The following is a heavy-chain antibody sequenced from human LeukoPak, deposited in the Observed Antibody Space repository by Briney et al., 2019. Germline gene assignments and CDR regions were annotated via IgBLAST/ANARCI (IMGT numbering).Heavy chain of an antibody. Sequence: SETLSLTCAVSGYSISSGYYWGWIRQPPGQGLEWIGSIYHSGSTYYNRSLKSRVTISVDTTKNQFPLKLSSVTAADTAVYYCARLTRGMIVVVMIGIDYWGQGTLVTVSS. CDR3: ARLTRGMIVVVMIGIDY. CDR2: IYHSGST. D-gene: IGHD3-22*01. J-gene: IGHJ4*02. V-gene: IGHV4-38-2*01. CDR1: GYSISSGYY.